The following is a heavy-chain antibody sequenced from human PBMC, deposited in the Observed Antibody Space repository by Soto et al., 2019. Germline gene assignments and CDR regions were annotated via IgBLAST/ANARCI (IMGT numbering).Heavy chain of an antibody. D-gene: IGHD2-21*02. CDR3: ARSEVTTIRRYYFDY. CDR2: IYYSGST. V-gene: IGHV4-31*03. CDR1: GGSISSGGYY. J-gene: IGHJ4*02. Sequence: SETVSLTCTVSGGSISSGGYYWSWIRQHPGKGLEWIGYIYYSGSTYYNPSLKSRVTISVDTSKNQFSLKLSSVTAADTAVYYCARSEVTTIRRYYFDYWGQGTLVTVSS.